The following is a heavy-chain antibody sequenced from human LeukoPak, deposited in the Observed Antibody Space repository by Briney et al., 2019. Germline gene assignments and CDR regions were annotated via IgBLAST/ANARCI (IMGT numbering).Heavy chain of an antibody. D-gene: IGHD1-7*01. CDR1: RDSVSSNSAA. Sequence: SQTLSLTCAISRDSVSSNSAAWNWIRQSPSRGLEWLGRTYYMSKWSNNYAVSVQSRITINPDTSKNQFSLQLNSVTPEDTAVYYCARSHWNYDNWFDPWGQGTLVTVSS. CDR2: TYYMSKWSN. J-gene: IGHJ5*01. V-gene: IGHV6-1*01. CDR3: ARSHWNYDNWFDP.